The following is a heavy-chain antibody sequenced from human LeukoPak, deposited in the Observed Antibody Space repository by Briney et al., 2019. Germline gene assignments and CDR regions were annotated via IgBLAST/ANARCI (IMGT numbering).Heavy chain of an antibody. CDR1: GFTFSSYA. V-gene: IGHV3-30*04. J-gene: IGHJ4*02. Sequence: GGSLRLSCAASGFTFSSYAMHWVRQAPGKGLEWVAVISYDGSNKYYADSVKGRYTISRDNSKNTLYLQMNSLRAEDTAVYYCASPLGFGGVIVAPFDYWGQGTLVTVSS. CDR3: ASPLGFGGVIVAPFDY. D-gene: IGHD3-16*02. CDR2: ISYDGSNK.